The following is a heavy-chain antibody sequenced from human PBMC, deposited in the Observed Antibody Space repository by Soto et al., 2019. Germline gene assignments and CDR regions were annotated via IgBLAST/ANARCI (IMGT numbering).Heavy chain of an antibody. J-gene: IGHJ5*02. CDR2: IYYGGST. CDR1: GGSVSRGSYY. CDR3: ARAWSELPYPLGWFDP. V-gene: IGHV4-61*01. Sequence: SETLSLTCTVSGGSVSRGSYYWSWIRQPPGKGLEWIGYIYYGGSTNYNPSLKSRGTISLDKSKNQFSLKLSSVTAADTAVYDCARAWSELPYPLGWFDPCGQGTLVTVSS. D-gene: IGHD1-26*01.